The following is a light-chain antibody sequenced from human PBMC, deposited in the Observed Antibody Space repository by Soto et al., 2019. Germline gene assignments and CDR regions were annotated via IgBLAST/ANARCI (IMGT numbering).Light chain of an antibody. CDR3: SSYTSSSTLYV. V-gene: IGLV2-14*04. CDR1: SSDVGGYNY. CDR2: DVS. Sequence: GASSDVGGYNYVSWYQQHPGKAPKLMIYDVSNRPSGVSNRFSGSKSGNTASLTISGLQAEDEADYYCSSYTSSSTLYVFGTGTKVTVL. J-gene: IGLJ1*01.